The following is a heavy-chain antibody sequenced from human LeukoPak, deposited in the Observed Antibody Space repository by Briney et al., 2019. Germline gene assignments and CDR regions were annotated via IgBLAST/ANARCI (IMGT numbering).Heavy chain of an antibody. CDR3: ARSQTYYDILTHFDY. V-gene: IGHV4-39*07. D-gene: IGHD3-9*01. J-gene: IGHJ4*02. Sequence: SETLSLTCTVSGGSISSSSYYWGWIRQPPGKGLEWIGSIYYSGSTYYNPSLKSRVTISVDTSKNQFSLKLSSVTAADTAVYYCARSQTYYDILTHFDYWGQGTLVTVSS. CDR1: GGSISSSSYY. CDR2: IYYSGST.